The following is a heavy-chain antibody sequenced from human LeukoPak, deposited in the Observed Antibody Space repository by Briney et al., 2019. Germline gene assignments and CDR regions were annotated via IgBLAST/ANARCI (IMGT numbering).Heavy chain of an antibody. CDR2: VYYSGTT. V-gene: IGHV4-59*12. Sequence: SETLSLTCTVSGGSISSYYWSWIRQAPGKGLEWIGYVYYSGTTNYNPSLKSRVSISVDTSRNQFSLKLSSVTAADTAVYYCARDDCSGGSCMFDPWGQGTLVTVSS. J-gene: IGHJ5*02. CDR1: GGSISSYY. D-gene: IGHD2-15*01. CDR3: ARDDCSGGSCMFDP.